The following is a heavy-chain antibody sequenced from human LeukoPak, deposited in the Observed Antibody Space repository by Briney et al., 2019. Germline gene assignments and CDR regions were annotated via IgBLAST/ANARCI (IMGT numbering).Heavy chain of an antibody. Sequence: SETLSLTCTVSGGSISSSSYYWGWIRQPPGKGLEWIGSIYYSGSTYYNPSLKSRVTISVDTSDNQFFLKLTSVTAADTAVYYCARGGYSGFDWFRWFDPWGQGTLVTVSS. CDR1: GGSISSSSYY. D-gene: IGHD5-12*01. V-gene: IGHV4-39*07. J-gene: IGHJ5*02. CDR3: ARGGYSGFDWFRWFDP. CDR2: IYYSGST.